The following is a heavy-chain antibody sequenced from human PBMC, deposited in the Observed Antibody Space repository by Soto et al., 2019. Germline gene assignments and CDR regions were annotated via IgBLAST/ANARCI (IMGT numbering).Heavy chain of an antibody. J-gene: IGHJ4*02. CDR3: ARGNVGAVVTAWHY. CDR2: IIPIFGTA. D-gene: IGHD2-15*01. V-gene: IGHV1-69*12. Sequence: QVQLVQSGAEVKKPGSSVKVSCKASGGTFSSYGISWVRQAPGQGLEWMGGIIPIFGTANYAQKFQGRVTITADESTSTAYMELSSLRSEDTAVYYCARGNVGAVVTAWHYWGQGTLVTVSS. CDR1: GGTFSSYG.